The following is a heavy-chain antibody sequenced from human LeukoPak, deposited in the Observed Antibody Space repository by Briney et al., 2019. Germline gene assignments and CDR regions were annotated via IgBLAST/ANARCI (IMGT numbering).Heavy chain of an antibody. CDR1: GFTFSSYA. CDR3: ATDPSNCYDSSGYELFDY. J-gene: IGHJ4*02. D-gene: IGHD3-22*01. Sequence: GGSLRLSCAASGFTFSSYAMSWVRQAPGKGLEWVSAISGSGGSTYYADSVKGRFTISRDNSKNTLYLQMNSLRAEDTAVYYCATDPSNCYDSSGYELFDYWGQGTLVTVSS. V-gene: IGHV3-23*01. CDR2: ISGSGGST.